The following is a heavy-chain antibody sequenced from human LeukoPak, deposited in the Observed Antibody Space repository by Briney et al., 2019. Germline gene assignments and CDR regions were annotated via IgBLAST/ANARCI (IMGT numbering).Heavy chain of an antibody. Sequence: ASVKVSCKASGYTFTSYYMNWVRQAPGQGLEWMGLINPSSGRTTYAQKFQGRVTMTRDTSTSTVYMELTSLRSEDTAVFYCARGGLPARSWFDPWGQGTLVTVSS. CDR3: ARGGLPARSWFDP. CDR2: INPSSGRT. J-gene: IGHJ5*02. V-gene: IGHV1-46*01. D-gene: IGHD3/OR15-3a*01. CDR1: GYTFTSYY.